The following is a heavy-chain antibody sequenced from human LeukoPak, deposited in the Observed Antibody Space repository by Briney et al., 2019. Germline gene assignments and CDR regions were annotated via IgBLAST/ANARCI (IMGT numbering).Heavy chain of an antibody. J-gene: IGHJ6*03. CDR2: ISAYNGNT. D-gene: IGHD2-2*01. V-gene: IGHV1-18*01. CDR3: ARDPCGVVPAAICMDV. CDR1: GYTFTSYG. Sequence: ASVKVSCKASGYTFTSYGISWVRQAPGQGLEWMGWISAYNGNTNYAQKLQGRVTMTTDTSTSTAYMELRSLRSDDTAVYYCARDPCGVVPAAICMDVWGKGTTVTVSS.